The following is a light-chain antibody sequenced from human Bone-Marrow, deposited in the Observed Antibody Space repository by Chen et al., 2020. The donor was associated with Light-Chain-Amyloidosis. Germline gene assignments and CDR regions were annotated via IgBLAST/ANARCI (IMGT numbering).Light chain of an antibody. CDR2: GDT. Sequence: APVLVIHGDTERPTGISKRFSGSRSGTTATLTHSGVQAEDEADYHCQSADSSGTYEVIFGGGTKLTVL. J-gene: IGLJ2*01. CDR3: QSADSSGTYEVI. V-gene: IGLV3-25*03.